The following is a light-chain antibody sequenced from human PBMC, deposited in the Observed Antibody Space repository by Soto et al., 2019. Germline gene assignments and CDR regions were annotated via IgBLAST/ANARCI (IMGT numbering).Light chain of an antibody. Sequence: ESVLTQSPGTLSLSPGKRATLSCRASQSISSSYLAWYQQRPGQAPRLLIYGASSRATGIPDRFSGSGSGTDFTLTISRLEPGDFAVYYCQQYGSSVWTFGQGTKVDIK. CDR3: QQYGSSVWT. J-gene: IGKJ1*01. CDR1: QSISSSY. V-gene: IGKV3-20*01. CDR2: GAS.